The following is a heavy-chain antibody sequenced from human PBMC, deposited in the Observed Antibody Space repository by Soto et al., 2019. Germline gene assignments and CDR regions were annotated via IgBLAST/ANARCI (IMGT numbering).Heavy chain of an antibody. Sequence: EVQVLESGGGLVQPGGSLRLSCAASGFTFSSYALTWIRQAPGKGLEWVSAITGSGDYTYYADSAKGRFTISRDNSKNTLYLQMNSLRAEDTAVYYCAKGSRSTYPYYLVYWGQGTLVTVSS. CDR3: AKGSRSTYPYYLVY. CDR2: ITGSGDYT. V-gene: IGHV3-23*01. CDR1: GFTFSSYA. D-gene: IGHD3-10*01. J-gene: IGHJ4*02.